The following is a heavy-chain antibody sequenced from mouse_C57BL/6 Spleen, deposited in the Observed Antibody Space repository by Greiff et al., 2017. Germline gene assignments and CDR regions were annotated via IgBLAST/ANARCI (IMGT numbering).Heavy chain of an antibody. CDR1: GFSLTSYG. J-gene: IGHJ3*01. D-gene: IGHD2-3*01. Sequence: QVQLQQSGPGLVQPSQSLSITCTVSGFSLTSYGVHWVRQSPGKGLEWLGVIWSGGSTDYNAAFISRLSISKDNSKIQVFFKMNSLQADDTAIYYCARGKGDGYYEGFAYWGQGTLVTVSA. CDR2: IWSGGST. CDR3: ARGKGDGYYEGFAY. V-gene: IGHV2-2*01.